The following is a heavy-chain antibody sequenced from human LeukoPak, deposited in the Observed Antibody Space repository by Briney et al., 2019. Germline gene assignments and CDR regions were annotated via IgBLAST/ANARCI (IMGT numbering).Heavy chain of an antibody. V-gene: IGHV3-33*01. CDR1: GFTFSIYG. D-gene: IGHD3-10*01. J-gene: IGHJ4*02. Sequence: GGSLRLSCVASGFTFSIYGMHWVRQAPGKGLEWVAVIWNDGSNKYYADSVKGRFTISRDNSKNTLYLQMNSLRAEDTAVYSCSRASGPFHYWGQGTLVTVSS. CDR2: IWNDGSNK. CDR3: SRASGPFHY.